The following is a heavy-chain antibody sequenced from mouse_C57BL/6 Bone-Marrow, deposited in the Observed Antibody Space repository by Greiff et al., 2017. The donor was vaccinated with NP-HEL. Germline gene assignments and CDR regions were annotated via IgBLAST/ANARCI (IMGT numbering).Heavy chain of an antibody. D-gene: IGHD2-2*01. CDR3: AREWGYDGFAY. V-gene: IGHV5-17*01. CDR1: GFTFSDYG. Sequence: EVHLVESGGGLVKPGGSLKLSCAASGFTFSDYGMHWVRQAPEKGLEWVAYISSGSSTIYYAETVKGRFTISRDNAKNTLFLQMTSLRSEDTAMYYCAREWGYDGFAYWGQGTLVTVSA. J-gene: IGHJ3*01. CDR2: ISSGSSTI.